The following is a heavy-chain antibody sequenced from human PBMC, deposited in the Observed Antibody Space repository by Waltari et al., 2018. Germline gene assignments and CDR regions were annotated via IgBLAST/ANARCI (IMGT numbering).Heavy chain of an antibody. Sequence: QVQLQESGPGLVKPSETLSLTCTVSGGYISSHYWSWIRQPPGKGLEWIGYIYYSGSTNYNPSLKSRVTISVDTSKNQFSLKLSSVTAADTAVYYCARGSSSWSPQWALYFQHWGQGTLVTVSS. CDR1: GGYISSHY. V-gene: IGHV4-59*11. J-gene: IGHJ1*01. D-gene: IGHD6-13*01. CDR2: IYYSGST. CDR3: ARGSSSWSPQWALYFQH.